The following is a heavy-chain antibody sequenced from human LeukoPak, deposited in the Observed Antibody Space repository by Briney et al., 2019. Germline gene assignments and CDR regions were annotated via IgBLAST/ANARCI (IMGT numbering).Heavy chain of an antibody. V-gene: IGHV4-59*01. CDR1: GGSISDSY. D-gene: IGHD2-8*01. Sequence: SETLSLTCTVSGGSISDSYWSWIRQPPGMGLEWIGYISYSGSTNYNPSLKSRVTISVDASKNQFSLKLSSVTAADTAVYYCAKNEGRYDGVGRYITTADYWGQGTLVTVSS. J-gene: IGHJ4*02. CDR3: AKNEGRYDGVGRYITTADY. CDR2: ISYSGST.